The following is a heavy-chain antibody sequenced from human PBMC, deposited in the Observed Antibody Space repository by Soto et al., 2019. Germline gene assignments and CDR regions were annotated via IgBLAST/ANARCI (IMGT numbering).Heavy chain of an antibody. CDR1: RGSFRGYF. J-gene: IGHJ6*02. CDR3: ARGGGSLGMDV. D-gene: IGHD5-12*01. V-gene: IGHV4-34*01. Sequence: QVQIQQWGAGLLRPSETLLLTCAVSRGSFRGYFWTWVRQVPGKGLEWNGEVTHSGTTNYNRALESRVTISGDTSKNQLSLKLISVSAADTAVYYCARGGGSLGMDVWGQGTTVTVSS. CDR2: VTHSGTT.